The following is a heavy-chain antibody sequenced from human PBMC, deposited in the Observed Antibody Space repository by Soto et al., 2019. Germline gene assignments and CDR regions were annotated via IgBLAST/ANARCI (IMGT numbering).Heavy chain of an antibody. V-gene: IGHV3-33*01. CDR2: IWYDGSNK. Sequence: GWSLRLSCAPSVFTFISYGMHWVRQAAGKGLEWVAVIWYDGSNKYYADSVKGRFTISRDNSKNTLYLQMNSLRAEDTAVYYCARVGASLWVYYYYGMDVWGQGTTVTVSS. J-gene: IGHJ6*02. CDR1: VFTFISYG. D-gene: IGHD3-16*01. CDR3: ARVGASLWVYYYYGMDV.